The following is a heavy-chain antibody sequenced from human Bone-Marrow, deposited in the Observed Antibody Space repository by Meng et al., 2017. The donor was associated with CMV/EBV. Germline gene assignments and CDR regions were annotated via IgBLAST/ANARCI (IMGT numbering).Heavy chain of an antibody. V-gene: IGHV4-39*07. J-gene: IGHJ4*02. CDR3: ARRERAERSGYSHFDY. Sequence: LRLSCTVSDDSISSSTYYWGWIRQPPGKRLEWIASIYYTGSTYYNPSLQSRVTISIDTSKNQFSLMLNSVTAADTAVYYCARRERAERSGYSHFDYWGRGTRVTVSS. D-gene: IGHD3-3*01. CDR2: IYYTGST. CDR1: DDSISSSTYY.